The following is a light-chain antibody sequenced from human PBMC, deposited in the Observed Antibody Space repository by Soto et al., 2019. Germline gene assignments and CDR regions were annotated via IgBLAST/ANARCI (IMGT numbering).Light chain of an antibody. CDR1: QSISADY. V-gene: IGKV3-20*01. Sequence: EIVLTQSPGTLSLSPGGRAALSCRASQSISADYLVWYQQKPGQAPRLLIYGGPSRATGIPDRFSGSGSGTDFTLTISRLAPEDVAVYYCQHYGSSVFTFGPGTKVDIK. CDR2: GGP. CDR3: QHYGSSVFT. J-gene: IGKJ3*01.